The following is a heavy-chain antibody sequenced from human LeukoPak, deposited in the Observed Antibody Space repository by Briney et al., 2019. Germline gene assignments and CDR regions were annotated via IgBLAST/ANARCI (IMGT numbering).Heavy chain of an antibody. V-gene: IGHV3-23*01. D-gene: IGHD4-17*01. J-gene: IGHJ3*01. CDR1: GFTFGSHA. CDR2: IFGSGGAP. Sequence: PGGSLRLSCEASGFTFGSHAMYWVRQAPGKGLEWVAGIFGSGGAPRYADSVKGRFTISRDNSKNMLYLQMNSLRAEDTAQYFCARDPNGDYIGAFEFWGQGTGVTVSS. CDR3: ARDPNGDYIGAFEF.